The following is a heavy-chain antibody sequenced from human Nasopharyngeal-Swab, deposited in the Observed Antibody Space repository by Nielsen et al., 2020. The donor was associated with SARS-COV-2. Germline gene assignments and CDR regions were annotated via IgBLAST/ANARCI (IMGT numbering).Heavy chain of an antibody. J-gene: IGHJ4*02. Sequence: GESLKLSCAASGFPFGRFWMTLVRQAPGKGLEWVANIKEDGSETNYVESVKGRFTISRDNAKNSLYLQMNSLRAEDTAVYHCARDRYSSEWGQGSLVTVSS. D-gene: IGHD6-19*01. CDR1: GFPFGRFW. CDR2: IKEDGSET. V-gene: IGHV3-7*01. CDR3: ARDRYSSE.